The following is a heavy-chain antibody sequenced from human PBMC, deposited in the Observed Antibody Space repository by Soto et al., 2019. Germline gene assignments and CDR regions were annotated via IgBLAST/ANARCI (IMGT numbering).Heavy chain of an antibody. Sequence: LRLSFAASGFTFSSYGMHWVRQAPGKGLEWVAVIWYDGSNKYYADSVKGRFTISRDNSKNTLYLQMNSLRAEDTAVYYCARATAMVRQYYGMDVWGQGTTVTVSS. V-gene: IGHV3-33*01. CDR3: ARATAMVRQYYGMDV. J-gene: IGHJ6*02. CDR1: GFTFSSYG. D-gene: IGHD5-18*01. CDR2: IWYDGSNK.